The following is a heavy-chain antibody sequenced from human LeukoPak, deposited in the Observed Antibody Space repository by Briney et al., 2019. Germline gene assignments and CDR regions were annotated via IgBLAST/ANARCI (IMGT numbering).Heavy chain of an antibody. CDR2: IRCDGSNK. CDR1: GFTFSSYG. Sequence: GGSLRLSCAASGFTFSSYGMHWVRQAPGKGLEWVAFIRCDGSNKYYADSVKGRFTISRDNSKNTLYLQMNSLRAEDTAVYYCANAVVPAQIDYWGQGTLVTVSS. J-gene: IGHJ4*02. CDR3: ANAVVPAQIDY. V-gene: IGHV3-30*02. D-gene: IGHD2-2*01.